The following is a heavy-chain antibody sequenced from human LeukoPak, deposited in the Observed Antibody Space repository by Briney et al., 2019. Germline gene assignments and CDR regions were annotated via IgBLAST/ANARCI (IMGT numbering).Heavy chain of an antibody. D-gene: IGHD2-2*01. CDR1: GYTFTGYY. CDR2: INPNSGGT. Sequence: VASVKVSCKASGYTFTGYYMHWVRQAPGQGLEWMGWINPNSGGTNYAQKFQGWVTMTRDTSISTAYMELSRLRSDDTAVYYCARGPPNIVVVPAAIQSAEYFQHWGQGTLVTASS. CDR3: ARGPPNIVVVPAAIQSAEYFQH. V-gene: IGHV1-2*04. J-gene: IGHJ1*01.